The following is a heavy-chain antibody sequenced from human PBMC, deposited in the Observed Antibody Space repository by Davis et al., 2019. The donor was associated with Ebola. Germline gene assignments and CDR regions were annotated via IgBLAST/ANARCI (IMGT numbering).Heavy chain of an antibody. D-gene: IGHD2-15*01. CDR1: GFTFSSYA. Sequence: GESLKISCATSGFTFSSYAMSWVRQAPGKGLEWVSAISGSSESTYYTDSVRGRFTISRDNSKNTLYLHMNSLRAEDTAVYYCAKVSIVVLTATRWFDYWGQGTLVTVSS. V-gene: IGHV3-23*01. CDR2: ISGSSEST. J-gene: IGHJ4*02. CDR3: AKVSIVVLTATRWFDY.